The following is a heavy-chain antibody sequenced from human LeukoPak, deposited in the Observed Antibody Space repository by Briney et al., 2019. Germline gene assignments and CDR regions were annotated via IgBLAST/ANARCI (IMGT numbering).Heavy chain of an antibody. V-gene: IGHV1-8*03. Sequence: GASVKVSCKASGYTFTSYDINWVRQATGQGLEWMGWMSPNSGNTGYAQKFQGRVTITRNTSISTAYMELSSLRSDDTAVYYCAREGIYDSSSYWGQGTLVTVSS. J-gene: IGHJ4*02. CDR2: MSPNSGNT. CDR1: GYTFTSYD. CDR3: AREGIYDSSSY. D-gene: IGHD3-22*01.